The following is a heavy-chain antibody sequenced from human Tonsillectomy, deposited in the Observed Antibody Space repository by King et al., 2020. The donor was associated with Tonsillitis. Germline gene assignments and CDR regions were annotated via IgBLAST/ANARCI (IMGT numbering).Heavy chain of an antibody. D-gene: IGHD3-22*01. V-gene: IGHV4-39*07. CDR2: IYYSGST. Sequence: QLQESGPGLVKPSETLSLTCTVSGGSISSSSYYWGWIRQPPGKGLEWIGSIYYSGSTYYNPSLKSRVTISVDTSKNQFSLKLSSVTAADTAVYYCARLIYDSSGYTYYFDYWGQGTLVTVSS. J-gene: IGHJ4*02. CDR1: GGSISSSSYY. CDR3: ARLIYDSSGYTYYFDY.